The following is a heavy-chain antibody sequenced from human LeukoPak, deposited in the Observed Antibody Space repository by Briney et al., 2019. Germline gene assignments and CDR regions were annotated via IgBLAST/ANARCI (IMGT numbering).Heavy chain of an antibody. CDR3: ARDSSLGAFDI. D-gene: IGHD6-19*01. CDR1: GFTFSSYG. V-gene: IGHV3-33*01. J-gene: IGHJ3*02. CDR2: IWYDGSNK. Sequence: GGSLRLYCAASGFTFSSYGMHWVRQAPGKGLEWVAVIWYDGSNKYYADSVKGRFTISRDNSKNTLYLQMNSLRAEDTAVYYCARDSSLGAFDIWGQGTMVTVSS.